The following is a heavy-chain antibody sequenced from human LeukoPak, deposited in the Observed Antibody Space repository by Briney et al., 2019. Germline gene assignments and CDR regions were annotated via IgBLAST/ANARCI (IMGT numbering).Heavy chain of an antibody. D-gene: IGHD2-21*02. J-gene: IGHJ2*01. CDR1: GGSFSGYY. V-gene: IGHV4-34*01. CDR3: ARVRDIVVVTKYWYFDL. CDR2: INHSGST. Sequence: SETLSLTCAVYGGSFSGYYWSWIRQPPGKGLEGIGEINHSGSTNYNPSLKSRVTISVDTSKNQFSLKLSSVTAADTAVYYCARVRDIVVVTKYWYFDLWGRGTLVTVSS.